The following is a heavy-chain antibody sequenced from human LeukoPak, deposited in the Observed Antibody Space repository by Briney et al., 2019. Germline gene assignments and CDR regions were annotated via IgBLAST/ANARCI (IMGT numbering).Heavy chain of an antibody. J-gene: IGHJ3*02. CDR1: GFTFSSYS. D-gene: IGHD1-26*01. CDR2: ISSSSSTI. V-gene: IGHV3-48*01. CDR3: ARQWAIGAFDI. Sequence: PGGSLRLSCAASGFTFSSYSMNWVRQAPGKRLEWVSYISSSSSTIYYADSVKGRFTISRDNAKNSLYLQMNSLRAEDTAVYYCARQWAIGAFDIWGQGTMVTVSS.